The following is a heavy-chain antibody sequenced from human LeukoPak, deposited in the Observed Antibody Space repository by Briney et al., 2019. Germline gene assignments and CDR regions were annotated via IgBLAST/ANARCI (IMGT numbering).Heavy chain of an antibody. CDR2: IIPIFGTA. J-gene: IGHJ6*02. V-gene: IGHV1-69*05. CDR1: GGTFSSYA. D-gene: IGHD2-2*01. CDR3: ARDCSSTSCYYGMDV. Sequence: GASVKVSCKASGGTFSSYAISWVRQAPGQGLEWMGGIIPIFGTANYAQKFQGRVTMTTDTSTSTAYMELRSLRSDDTAVYYCARDCSSTSCYYGMDVWGQGTTVTVSS.